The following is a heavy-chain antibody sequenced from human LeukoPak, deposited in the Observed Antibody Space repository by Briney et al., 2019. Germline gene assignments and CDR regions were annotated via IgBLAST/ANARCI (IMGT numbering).Heavy chain of an antibody. D-gene: IGHD6-19*01. Sequence: SVKVSCKASGGTFSSYAISWVRQAPGQGLEWMGGIIPIFGTANYAQKFQGRVAITTDESTSTAYMELSSLRSEDTAVYYCASLYSSGWLSDAFDIWGQGTMVTVSS. J-gene: IGHJ3*02. CDR3: ASLYSSGWLSDAFDI. CDR1: GGTFSSYA. CDR2: IIPIFGTA. V-gene: IGHV1-69*05.